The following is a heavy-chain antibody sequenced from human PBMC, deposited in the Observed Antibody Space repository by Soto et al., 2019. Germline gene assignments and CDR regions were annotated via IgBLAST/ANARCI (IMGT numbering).Heavy chain of an antibody. D-gene: IGHD2-15*01. Sequence: KPSETLSLTCAVYGGSFSGYYWSWIRQPPGKGLERIGEINHSGSTNYNPSLKSRVTISVDTSKNQFSLKLSSVTAADTAVYYCARGPNCSGGSCYGNWFDPWGQGTLVTVSS. CDR1: GGSFSGYY. CDR2: INHSGST. CDR3: ARGPNCSGGSCYGNWFDP. V-gene: IGHV4-34*01. J-gene: IGHJ5*02.